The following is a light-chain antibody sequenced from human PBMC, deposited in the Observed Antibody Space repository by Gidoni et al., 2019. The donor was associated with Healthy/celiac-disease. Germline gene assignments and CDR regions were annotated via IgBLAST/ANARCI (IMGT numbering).Light chain of an antibody. V-gene: IGLV3-19*01. CDR1: SPRSYY. CDR2: GKN. CDR3: NSRDSSGNHPVV. Sequence: SSELTQDPAVSVALGQTVRITCQGDSPRSYYASWYKQKPGQAPVLVIYGKNNRPSGIPDRFSGSSSGNTASLTITGAQAEDEADYYCNSRDSSGNHPVVFGGGTKLTVL. J-gene: IGLJ2*01.